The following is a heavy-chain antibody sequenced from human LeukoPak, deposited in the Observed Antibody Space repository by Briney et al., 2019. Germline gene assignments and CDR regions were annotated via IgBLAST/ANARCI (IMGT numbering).Heavy chain of an antibody. V-gene: IGHV4-39*07. CDR1: GGSISSSSYY. J-gene: IGHJ4*02. CDR2: IYYSGST. D-gene: IGHD3-22*01. CDR3: ARDRGTDSSGYYYLLDVI. Sequence: SETLSLTCTVSGGSISSSSYYWGWIRQPPGKGLEWIGSIYYSGSTYYNPSLKSRVTISVDTSKNQFSLKLSSVTAADTAVYYCARDRGTDSSGYYYLLDVIWGQGTLVTVSS.